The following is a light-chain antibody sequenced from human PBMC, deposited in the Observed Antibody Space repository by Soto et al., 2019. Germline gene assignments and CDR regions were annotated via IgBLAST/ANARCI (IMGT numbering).Light chain of an antibody. J-gene: IGKJ4*01. CDR3: QHLNNYPLT. Sequence: DIQLTQSPSFLSASVGDRVTITCRASQGISSYLLWYQQKPGKAPKLLIYEASTLQSGVPSRFSGSESGTEFTLTISSLQPEDVATYYCQHLNNYPLTFGGGTEVEIK. CDR2: EAS. V-gene: IGKV1-9*01. CDR1: QGISSY.